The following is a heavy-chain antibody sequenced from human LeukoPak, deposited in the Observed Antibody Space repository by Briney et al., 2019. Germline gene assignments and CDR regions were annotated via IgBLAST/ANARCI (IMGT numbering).Heavy chain of an antibody. J-gene: IGHJ4*02. D-gene: IGHD6-13*01. CDR1: GGSISSYY. V-gene: IGHV4-59*01. Sequence: SETLSLTCTVSGGSISSYYWSWIRQPPGKGLEWIGYIYYSGSTNYNPSLKSRVTISVDTSKNQFSLKLSSVTAADTAVYYCARGVAAAGTRFGYWGQGTLVTVSS. CDR3: ARGVAAAGTRFGY. CDR2: IYYSGST.